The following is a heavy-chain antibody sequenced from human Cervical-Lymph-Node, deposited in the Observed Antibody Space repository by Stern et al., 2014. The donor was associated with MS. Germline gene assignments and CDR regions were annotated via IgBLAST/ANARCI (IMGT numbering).Heavy chain of an antibody. J-gene: IGHJ4*02. CDR1: GFTFSHYS. CDR3: ARARVGDYARSPHLDS. Sequence: EVQLVESGGGLVKPGESLRLSCDASGFTFSHYSINWVRQAPGTGLEWISSISNNSTHTYYADSVEGPFTISRDSAKDSVSLHMVSLRAEDTAVYYCARARVGDYARSPHLDSWGQGTLVTVSS. V-gene: IGHV3-21*01. CDR2: ISNNSTHT. D-gene: IGHD4-17*01.